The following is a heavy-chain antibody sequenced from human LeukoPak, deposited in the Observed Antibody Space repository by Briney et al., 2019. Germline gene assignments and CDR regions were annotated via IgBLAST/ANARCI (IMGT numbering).Heavy chain of an antibody. J-gene: IGHJ3*02. V-gene: IGHV1-69*06. CDR2: IITIFGTA. Sequence: SVKVSCKASGGTFSSYAISWVRQAPGQGLEWMGRIITIFGTANYAQKFQGRVTITADKSTSTAYMELSSLRSEDTAVYYCASRGDWAFDIWGQGTMVTVSS. CDR3: ASRGDWAFDI. CDR1: GGTFSSYA. D-gene: IGHD2-21*02.